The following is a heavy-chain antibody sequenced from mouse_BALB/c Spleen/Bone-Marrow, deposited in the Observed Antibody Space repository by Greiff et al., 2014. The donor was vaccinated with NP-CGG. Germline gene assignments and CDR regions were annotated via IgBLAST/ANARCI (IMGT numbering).Heavy chain of an antibody. CDR1: GYSFTSYC. D-gene: IGHD2-1*01. V-gene: IGHV1-66*01. J-gene: IGHJ4*01. CDR2: IFPGSGNT. CDR3: ARHGNLRNYYAMDY. Sequence: QVQLQQSGPELVKPGASVKISCKASGYSFTSYCIHWVKQRPGQGLEWIGWIFPGSGNTKYNEKFKGKATLTADTSSSTAYMQLSSLTSEDSAVYFCARHGNLRNYYAMDYWGQGTSVTVSS.